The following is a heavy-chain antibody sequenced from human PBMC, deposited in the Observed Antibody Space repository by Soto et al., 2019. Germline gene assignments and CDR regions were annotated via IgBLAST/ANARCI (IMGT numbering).Heavy chain of an antibody. CDR1: GFTVTSTR. V-gene: IGHV3-74*01. J-gene: IGHJ4*02. CDR2: INNDGDST. Sequence: PGGSLRLSCAASGFTVTSTRMSWVRQAPGKGLVGVSRINNDGDSTSYADSVKGRFTISRDNAKNTLYLQMNSLRAEDTAVYYCARDVQLQSFDYWGQGALVTVSS. CDR3: ARDVQLQSFDY. D-gene: IGHD5-18*01.